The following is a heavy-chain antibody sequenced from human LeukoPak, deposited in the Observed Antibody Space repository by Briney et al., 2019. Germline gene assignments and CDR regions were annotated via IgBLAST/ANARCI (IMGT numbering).Heavy chain of an antibody. V-gene: IGHV1-18*01. CDR1: GGTFSSYA. D-gene: IGHD2-21*02. J-gene: IGHJ3*02. CDR3: ARRTHIVVVTAIPVFAFDI. Sequence: ASVKVSCKASGGTFSSYAISWVRQTPGQGLEWMGWISGYNGNTNYAQKLQGRVTMTTDTSTSTADMELRSLRSDDTAVYYCARRTHIVVVTAIPVFAFDIWGQGTMVTVSS. CDR2: ISGYNGNT.